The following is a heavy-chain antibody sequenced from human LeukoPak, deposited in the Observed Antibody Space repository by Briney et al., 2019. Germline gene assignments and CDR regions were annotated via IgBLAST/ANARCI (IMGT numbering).Heavy chain of an antibody. Sequence: GRSLRLSCAASGFTFSSYGMHWVRQAPGKGLEWVAFIRYDGSNKYYADSVKGRFTISRDNSKNTLYLQMNSLRAEDTAVYYCAKEHCSGGSCYFHYFDYWGQGTLVTVSS. V-gene: IGHV3-30*02. D-gene: IGHD2-15*01. CDR2: IRYDGSNK. CDR3: AKEHCSGGSCYFHYFDY. CDR1: GFTFSSYG. J-gene: IGHJ4*02.